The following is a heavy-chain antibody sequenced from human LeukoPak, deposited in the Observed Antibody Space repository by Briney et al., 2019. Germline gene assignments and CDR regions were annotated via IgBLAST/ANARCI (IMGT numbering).Heavy chain of an antibody. V-gene: IGHV4-59*01. CDR2: IYYSGST. D-gene: IGHD6-6*01. J-gene: IGHJ5*02. CDR1: GGSISSYY. CDR3: ARVPYSSSSWFDP. Sequence: SETVSLTCTVSGGSISSYYWSWIRQPPGKGLEWIGYIYYSGSTNYNPSLKSRATISVDTSKKQLSLKLSSVTAADTAVYYCARVPYSSSSWFDPWGQGTLVTVSS.